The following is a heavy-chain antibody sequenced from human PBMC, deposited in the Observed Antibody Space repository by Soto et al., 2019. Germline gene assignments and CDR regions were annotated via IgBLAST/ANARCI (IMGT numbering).Heavy chain of an antibody. Sequence: SETLSLTCTVSGGSISSNYWSWIRQPPGRGLEWIGSIYYSGSTNYNPSLKSRVTISVDTSKNQFSLKLSSVTAADTAVYYCARNYGPGYTFDYWGQGTLVTVSS. CDR2: IYYSGST. D-gene: IGHD3-10*01. J-gene: IGHJ4*02. V-gene: IGHV4-59*08. CDR3: ARNYGPGYTFDY. CDR1: GGSISSNY.